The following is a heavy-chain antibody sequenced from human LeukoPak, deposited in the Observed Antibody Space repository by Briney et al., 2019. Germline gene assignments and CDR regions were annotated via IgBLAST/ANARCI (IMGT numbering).Heavy chain of an antibody. J-gene: IGHJ5*02. V-gene: IGHV5-51*01. D-gene: IGHD3-3*01. CDR1: GYSFTSYW. CDR3: ARLTSGSGYYYHNNWFDP. Sequence: GESLKISCKGSGYSFTSYWIGWVRQMPGKGLEWMGIIYPGDSDTRYSPSFQGQVTISADKSISTAYLQWSSLKASDTAMYYCARLTSGSGYYYHNNWFDPWGQGTLVTVSS. CDR2: IYPGDSDT.